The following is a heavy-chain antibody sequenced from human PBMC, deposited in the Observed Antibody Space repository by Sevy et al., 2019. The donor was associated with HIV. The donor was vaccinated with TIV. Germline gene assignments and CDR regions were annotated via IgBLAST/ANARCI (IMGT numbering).Heavy chain of an antibody. CDR2: IQYDGSNK. D-gene: IGHD3-16*01. Sequence: GGSLRLSCAASGFSFSSYGMHWVRQAPGKGLEWMSYIQYDGSNKDYADSVKGRFTITRDNSKNTLYRQMNSLRVEDRAVFYCVKEGGGEGGDHWGQGTLVTVSS. CDR3: VKEGGGEGGDH. CDR1: GFSFSSYG. V-gene: IGHV3-30*02. J-gene: IGHJ4*02.